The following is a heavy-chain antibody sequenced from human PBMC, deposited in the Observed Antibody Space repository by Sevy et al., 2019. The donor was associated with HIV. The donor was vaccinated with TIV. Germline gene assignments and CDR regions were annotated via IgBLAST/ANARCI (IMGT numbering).Heavy chain of an antibody. J-gene: IGHJ4*02. Sequence: GESLKISCKGSGYSFTSYWIGWVRQMPGKGLEWKGIIYPGDSDTRYSPSFQGQVTISADKSISTAYLQWSSLKASDTAMYYCARPPRNYDFLTGYPNYYFDYWGQGTLVTVSS. CDR2: IYPGDSDT. CDR3: ARPPRNYDFLTGYPNYYFDY. V-gene: IGHV5-51*01. D-gene: IGHD3-9*01. CDR1: GYSFTSYW.